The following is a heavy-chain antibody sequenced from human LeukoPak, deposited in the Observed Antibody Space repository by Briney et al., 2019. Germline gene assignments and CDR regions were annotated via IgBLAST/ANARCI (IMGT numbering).Heavy chain of an antibody. CDR1: GGSISSNSNY. D-gene: IGHD2-21*01. Sequence: SETLSLTCTVSGGSISSNSNYWAWIRQPPGRGLEWIGSVSYGGSTYYSPSLESRVTISVDTSKNQFSLKLSSVTAADMAVYYCARQALWFFDHWGQGTLVTVSS. CDR3: ARQALWFFDH. CDR2: VSYGGST. J-gene: IGHJ4*02. V-gene: IGHV4-39*01.